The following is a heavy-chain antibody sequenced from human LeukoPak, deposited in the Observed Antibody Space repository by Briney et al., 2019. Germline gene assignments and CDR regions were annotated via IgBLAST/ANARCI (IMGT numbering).Heavy chain of an antibody. CDR1: GFTFSDYA. D-gene: IGHD2-15*01. J-gene: IGHJ4*02. CDR3: AKVGVPSSIDMYFES. CDR2: LRDNGVTT. V-gene: IGHV3-23*01. Sequence: GGSLRLSCTASGFTFSDYAMSWVRQAPGKGLEWVSSLRDNGVTTYYADSGKGRFTISRDNSKNTMYLQMSSLRVEDSAVYYCAKVGVPSSIDMYFESWGQGSLVTVSS.